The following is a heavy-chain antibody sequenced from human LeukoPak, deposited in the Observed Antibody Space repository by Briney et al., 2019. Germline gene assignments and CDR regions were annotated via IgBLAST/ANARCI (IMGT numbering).Heavy chain of an antibody. CDR3: ARSEVSSSWYGPNPFDY. J-gene: IGHJ4*02. D-gene: IGHD6-13*01. CDR2: IYYSGST. V-gene: IGHV4-39*07. Sequence: SETLSLTCTVSGGSISSSSYYWGWIRQPPGKGLEWIGSIYYSGSTYYNPSLKSRVTISVDTSKNQFSLKLSSVTAADTAVYYCARSEVSSSWYGPNPFDYWGQGTLVTVPS. CDR1: GGSISSSSYY.